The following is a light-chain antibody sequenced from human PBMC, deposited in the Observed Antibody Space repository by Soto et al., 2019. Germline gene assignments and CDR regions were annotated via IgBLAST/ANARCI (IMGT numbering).Light chain of an antibody. J-gene: IGKJ4*02. Sequence: EFVLTQSPGTLSLSPGERATLSCRASQTIRNNYLAWYQQKPGQAPRLLIYDASSRATGIADWFRGGGSGADFTLTISRLEPEDFAVYYCQQFSRYPLTFGGGTNVEIK. V-gene: IGKV3-20*01. CDR3: QQFSRYPLT. CDR2: DAS. CDR1: QTIRNNY.